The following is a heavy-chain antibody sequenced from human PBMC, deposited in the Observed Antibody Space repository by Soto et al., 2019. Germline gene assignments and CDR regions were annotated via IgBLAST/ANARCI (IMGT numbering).Heavy chain of an antibody. CDR2: INAGNGNT. D-gene: IGHD3-3*01. V-gene: IGHV1-3*01. CDR3: ARGYYDFRSGYYKRHNWFDP. J-gene: IGHJ5*02. CDR1: GYTFTSYA. Sequence: GASVKVSCKASGYTFTSYAMHWVRQAPGQRLEWMGWINAGNGNTKYSQKFQGRVTITRDTSASTAYMELSSLRSEDTAVYYCARGYYDFRSGYYKRHNWFDPWGQGTLVTVSS.